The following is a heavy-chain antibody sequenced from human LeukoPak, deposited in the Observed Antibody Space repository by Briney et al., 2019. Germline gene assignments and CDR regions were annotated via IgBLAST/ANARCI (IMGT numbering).Heavy chain of an antibody. D-gene: IGHD5-18*01. CDR3: ARAGGYNFRSSGPETIDF. Sequence: SETLSLTCAVNGVSFGGYYWSWIRQPPGKGLEWIAEINQSGRTNLNPSLMSRVSISIDTSKNQFSLKMRSMSAADTAVYYCARAGGYNFRSSGPETIDFWGQGTLVSVSS. J-gene: IGHJ4*02. V-gene: IGHV4-34*01. CDR1: GVSFGGYY. CDR2: INQSGRT.